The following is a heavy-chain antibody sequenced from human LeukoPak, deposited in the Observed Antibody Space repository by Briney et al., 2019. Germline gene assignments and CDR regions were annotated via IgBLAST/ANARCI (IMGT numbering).Heavy chain of an antibody. CDR3: AKTSLSDPSGHYYYMDV. D-gene: IGHD3-3*01. V-gene: IGHV3-30*02. J-gene: IGHJ6*03. CDR1: GLTFSSYG. CDR2: IRFDGTSE. Sequence: PGRSLRLSCAASGLTFSSYGMHWVRQAPGKGLGWVAFIRFDGTSEFYADSVKARFTISRDNSQNTVSLQLNNLRIEDTALYYCAKTSLSDPSGHYYYMDVWGKGTTVTVSS.